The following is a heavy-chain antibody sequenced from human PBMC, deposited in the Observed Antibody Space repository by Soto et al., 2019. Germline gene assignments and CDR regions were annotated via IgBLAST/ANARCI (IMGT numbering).Heavy chain of an antibody. D-gene: IGHD3-9*01. J-gene: IGHJ3*02. V-gene: IGHV4-59*01. CDR2: IYYSGST. Sequence: PSVTLSLTCTGSGGSISSYYWSWIRQPPGKGLEWIGYIYYSGSTNYNPSLKSRVTISVDTSKNQFSLKLSSVTAADTAVYYCARGSKGVLTGYYDAFDIWGQGTMVTVSS. CDR3: ARGSKGVLTGYYDAFDI. CDR1: GGSISSYY.